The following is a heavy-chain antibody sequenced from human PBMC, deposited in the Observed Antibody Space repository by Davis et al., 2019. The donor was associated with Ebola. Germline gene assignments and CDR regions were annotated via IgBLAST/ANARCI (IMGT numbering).Heavy chain of an antibody. J-gene: IGHJ3*02. CDR1: GFTFSDYW. Sequence: HTGGSLRLSCEASGFTFSDYWMHWVRQAPGKGLVWVSRIKTDGTSTSYVDSVKGRFTISRDNAKNTLYLQMNSLRAEDTAVYYCLGAFNIWGRGTMVTVSS. V-gene: IGHV3-74*01. CDR3: LGAFNI. CDR2: IKTDGTST.